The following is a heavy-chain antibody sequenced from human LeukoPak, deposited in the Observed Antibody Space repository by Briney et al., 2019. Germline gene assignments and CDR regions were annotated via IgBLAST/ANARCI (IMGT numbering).Heavy chain of an antibody. J-gene: IGHJ3*02. V-gene: IGHV1-69*04. CDR3: ANLGGNSSSFDAFDI. Sequence: SVKVSCKASGGTFSSYAISWVRQAPGQGLEWMGRIIPIFGIADYAQKFQGRVTITADKSTSTAYMELSSLRSEDTAVYYCANLGGNSSSFDAFDIWGQGTMVTVSS. CDR2: IIPIFGIA. D-gene: IGHD6-6*01. CDR1: GGTFSSYA.